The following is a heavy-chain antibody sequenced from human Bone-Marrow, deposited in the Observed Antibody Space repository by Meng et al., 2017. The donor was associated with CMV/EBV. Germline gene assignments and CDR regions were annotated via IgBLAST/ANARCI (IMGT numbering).Heavy chain of an antibody. CDR2: ISSSGSTI. Sequence: GESLKISCATSGFPFNGYVMHWVRQAPGKGLEWVSYISSSGSTIYYADSVKGRFTISRDNAKNSLYLQMNSLRAEDTAVYYCARYCSSTSCYRVFDYWGQGTLVTVSS. V-gene: IGHV3-48*03. D-gene: IGHD2-2*02. CDR1: GFPFNGYV. CDR3: ARYCSSTSCYRVFDY. J-gene: IGHJ4*02.